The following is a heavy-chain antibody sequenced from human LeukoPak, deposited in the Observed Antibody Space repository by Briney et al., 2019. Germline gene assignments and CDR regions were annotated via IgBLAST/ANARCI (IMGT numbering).Heavy chain of an antibody. J-gene: IGHJ4*02. CDR1: GYTFTGYY. Sequence: ASVKVSCKASGYTFTGYYMHWVRQAPGQGLEWMGWINPNSGGTNYAQKFQGRVTMTRDTSISTAYMELSRLRSDDTAVYYCARVPYYDFWSGYGDYWGQGTLVTVSS. V-gene: IGHV1-2*02. CDR2: INPNSGGT. D-gene: IGHD3-3*01. CDR3: ARVPYYDFWSGYGDY.